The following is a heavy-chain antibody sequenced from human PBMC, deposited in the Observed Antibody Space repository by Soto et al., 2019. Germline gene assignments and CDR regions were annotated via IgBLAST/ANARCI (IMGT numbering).Heavy chain of an antibody. CDR1: GGSVNSGGYS. Sequence: SETLSLTCSVSGGSVNSGGYSWSWIRQPPGKGLEWIGFISPSGSPAYNPSLKSRVTISVDRSNNQISLELSSVTAADTAVYYCARGVLAWGPGTLVTVSS. V-gene: IGHV4-30-2*01. CDR3: ARGVLA. D-gene: IGHD2-8*01. CDR2: ISPSGSP. J-gene: IGHJ5*02.